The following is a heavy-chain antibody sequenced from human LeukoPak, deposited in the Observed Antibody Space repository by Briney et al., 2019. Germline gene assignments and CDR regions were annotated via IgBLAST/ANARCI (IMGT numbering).Heavy chain of an antibody. CDR3: AKEVLLWFGESSYFDY. D-gene: IGHD3-10*01. J-gene: IGHJ4*02. CDR1: GFTFSSYG. V-gene: IGHV3-30*18. Sequence: GGSLRLSCAASGFTFSSYGMHWVRQAPGKGLEWVAVISYDGSNKYYADSVKGRFTISRDNSKNTLYLQMSSLRPEDTAVYYCAKEVLLWFGESSYFDYWGQGTPVTVSS. CDR2: ISYDGSNK.